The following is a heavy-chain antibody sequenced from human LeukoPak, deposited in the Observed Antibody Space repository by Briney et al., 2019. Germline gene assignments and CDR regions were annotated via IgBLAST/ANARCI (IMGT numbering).Heavy chain of an antibody. Sequence: GASVKVSCQASGYTFTMYGISWVGQAAGRGVKGIRWISADNGNTNYAQKLQGRVTMTTDTSTSTAYMELRSLRSDDTAVYYCAREVYSYGPFYYYYYMDVWGKGTTVTVSS. D-gene: IGHD5-18*01. J-gene: IGHJ6*03. CDR3: AREVYSYGPFYYYYYMDV. V-gene: IGHV1-18*01. CDR1: GYTFTMYG. CDR2: ISADNGNT.